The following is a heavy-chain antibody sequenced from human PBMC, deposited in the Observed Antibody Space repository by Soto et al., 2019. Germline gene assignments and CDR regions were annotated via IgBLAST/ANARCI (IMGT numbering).Heavy chain of an antibody. D-gene: IGHD2-2*01. CDR3: AEAVVPAAILYFYYMDV. V-gene: IGHV3-23*01. Sequence: GGSLRLSCAASGFTFSSYAMSWVRQAPGKGLEWVSAISGSGGSTYYADSGMGRFTISRDNSKNTLYLQMNSLRAEDTAVYYCAEAVVPAAILYFYYMDVWGKGTTVTVSS. CDR1: GFTFSSYA. J-gene: IGHJ6*03. CDR2: ISGSGGST.